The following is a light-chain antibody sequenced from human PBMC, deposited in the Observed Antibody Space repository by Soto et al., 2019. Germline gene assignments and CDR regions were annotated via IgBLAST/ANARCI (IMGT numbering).Light chain of an antibody. J-gene: IGLJ1*01. V-gene: IGLV1-44*01. CDR3: AAWDDTLNSYV. CDR2: SND. Sequence: QSVLPQPPSASGAPGQKVTISCSGSGSNIGRNTANWYRQLPGTAPKLLIFSNDLRASGVPDRFSGTNSGTSASLVISGLQSEDEADYFCAAWDDTLNSYVFGTGTKVTVL. CDR1: GSNIGRNT.